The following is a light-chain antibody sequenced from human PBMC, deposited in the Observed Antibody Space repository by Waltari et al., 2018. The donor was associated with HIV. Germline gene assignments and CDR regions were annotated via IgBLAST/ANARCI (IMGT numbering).Light chain of an antibody. J-gene: IGLJ1*01. CDR1: SSDVGGYNY. CDR3: SSATSRKLYV. CDR2: EVT. V-gene: IGLV2-14*01. Sequence: QSALTQPASVSGSPGQSITISCTGPSSDVGGYNYVSWYQQHPGKVPKLLIYEVTNRPSGVSNRFSASKSGNKASLTISGLQADDEADYYCSSATSRKLYVFGTGTRVTVL.